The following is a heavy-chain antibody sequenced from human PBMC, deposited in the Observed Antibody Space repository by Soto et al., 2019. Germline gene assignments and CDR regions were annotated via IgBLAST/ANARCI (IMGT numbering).Heavy chain of an antibody. D-gene: IGHD1-1*01. J-gene: IGHJ4*02. Sequence: EVQLVESGGGLVKPGGSLRLSCAASGFTFSSYSMNWVRQAPGKGLEWVSSISASRTYIYYADSVRGRFTISRDNAENSLYLQMNSLRAEDTAVYYCVREVWNEDPGFDYWGQGTLVTVSS. CDR2: ISASRTYI. V-gene: IGHV3-21*01. CDR1: GFTFSSYS. CDR3: VREVWNEDPGFDY.